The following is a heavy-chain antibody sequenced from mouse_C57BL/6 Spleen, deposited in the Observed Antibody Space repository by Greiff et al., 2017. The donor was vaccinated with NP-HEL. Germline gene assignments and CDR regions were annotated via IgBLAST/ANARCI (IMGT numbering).Heavy chain of an antibody. CDR2: IDPSDSYT. CDR3: ASRYYYGPFDY. V-gene: IGHV1-50*01. J-gene: IGHJ2*01. D-gene: IGHD1-1*01. Sequence: VQLQQSGAELVKPGASVKLSCKASGYTFTSYWMQWVKQRPGQGLEWIGEIDPSDSYTNYNQKFKGKATLTVDTSSSTAYMQLSSLTSEDSAVYYCASRYYYGPFDYWGQGTTLTVSS. CDR1: GYTFTSYW.